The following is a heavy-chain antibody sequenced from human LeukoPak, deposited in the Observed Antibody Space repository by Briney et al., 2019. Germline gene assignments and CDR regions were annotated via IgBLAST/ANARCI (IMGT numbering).Heavy chain of an antibody. D-gene: IGHD5-12*01. Sequence: GGSLRLSCEASGLTFSNSWMHWVRQIPGKGLVWVSRMYGDMRDISYADSVKGRLTISRDNAKNTVYLQMNSLRGEDTAVYYCARDLGLRGSTWGQGTLVTVSS. CDR3: ARDLGLRGST. CDR2: MYGDMRDI. J-gene: IGHJ5*02. CDR1: GLTFSNSW. V-gene: IGHV3-74*01.